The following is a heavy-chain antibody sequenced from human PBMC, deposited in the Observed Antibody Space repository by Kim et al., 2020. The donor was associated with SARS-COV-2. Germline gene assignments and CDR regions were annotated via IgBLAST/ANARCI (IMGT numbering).Heavy chain of an antibody. V-gene: IGHV3-30*01. Sequence: KYYAASVKGRFTISRDNSKTTLYLQVNSLRAEDTAVYYCARGSGWDYFDYWGQGTLVTVSS. J-gene: IGHJ4*02. CDR2: K. D-gene: IGHD1-26*01. CDR3: ARGSGWDYFDY.